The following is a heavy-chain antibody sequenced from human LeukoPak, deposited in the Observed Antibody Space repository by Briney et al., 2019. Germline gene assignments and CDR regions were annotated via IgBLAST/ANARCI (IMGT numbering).Heavy chain of an antibody. CDR2: IYSGGST. J-gene: IGHJ4*02. CDR1: GFTFSSYA. Sequence: GGSLRLSCAASGFTFSSYAMSWVRQAPGKGLEWVSVIYSGGSTYYADSVKGRFTISRDNSKNTLYLQMNSLRAEDTAVYYCARDPPVAGYWGQGTLVTVSS. D-gene: IGHD6-19*01. CDR3: ARDPPVAGY. V-gene: IGHV3-66*01.